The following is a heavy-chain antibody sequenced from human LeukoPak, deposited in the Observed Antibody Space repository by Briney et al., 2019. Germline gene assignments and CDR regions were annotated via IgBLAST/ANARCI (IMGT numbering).Heavy chain of an antibody. CDR2: IIPIFGIA. Sequence: SVKVSCKASGGTFSSYAISWVRQAPGQGLEWMGGIIPIFGIANYAQKFQGRVTITAGKSTSTAYMELRSLRSDDTAVYYCARDHSSSGQLFDYWGQGTLVTVSS. J-gene: IGHJ4*02. V-gene: IGHV1-69*10. CDR1: GGTFSSYA. CDR3: ARDHSSSGQLFDY. D-gene: IGHD6-13*01.